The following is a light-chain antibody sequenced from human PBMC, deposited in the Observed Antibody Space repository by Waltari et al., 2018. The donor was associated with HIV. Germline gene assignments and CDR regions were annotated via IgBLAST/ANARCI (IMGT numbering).Light chain of an antibody. Sequence: HSALTQPASVSGFPGKSITISSTGTSGDVGYYNYVSWYQQHPGKAPKLIIFDVNKRPSGISDRFSGSKSGNTASLTISELQAEDGADYYCCAYVGSSSLTFGGGT. V-gene: IGLV2-23*02. CDR1: SGDVGYYNY. CDR3: CAYVGSSSLT. J-gene: IGLJ2*01. CDR2: DVN.